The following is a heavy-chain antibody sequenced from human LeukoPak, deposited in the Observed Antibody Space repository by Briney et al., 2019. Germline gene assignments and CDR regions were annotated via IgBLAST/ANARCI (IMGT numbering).Heavy chain of an antibody. V-gene: IGHV4-59*01. J-gene: IGHJ4*02. CDR2: IYYSGST. Sequence: SETLSLTCTVSGGSISSYYWSWIRQPPGKGLEWIGYIYYSGSTNHNPSLKSRVTISVDTSKNQFSLKLSSVTAADTAVYYCARGGYSGYDTFDYWGQGTLVTVSS. CDR3: ARGGYSGYDTFDY. D-gene: IGHD5-12*01. CDR1: GGSISSYY.